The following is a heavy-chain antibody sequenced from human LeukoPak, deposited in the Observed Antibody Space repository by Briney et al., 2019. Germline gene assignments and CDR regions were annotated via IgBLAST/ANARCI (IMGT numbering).Heavy chain of an antibody. J-gene: IGHJ4*02. D-gene: IGHD2-2*02. CDR1: GYSISSGYY. Sequence: PSETLSLTCTVSGYSISSGYYWGWIRQPPGKGLEWIGSIYHSGSTYYNPSLKSRVTISVDTSKNQFSLKLSSVTAADTAVYYCARKSATPWSPLRDWGQGTLVTVSS. CDR3: ARKSATPWSPLRD. CDR2: IYHSGST. V-gene: IGHV4-38-2*02.